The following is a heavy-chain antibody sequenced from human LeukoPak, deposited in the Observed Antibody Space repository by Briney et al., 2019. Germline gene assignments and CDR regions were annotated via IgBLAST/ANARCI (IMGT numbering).Heavy chain of an antibody. CDR3: ARGIGSTVFFDH. CDR1: GFTVRSNY. V-gene: IGHV3-53*01. J-gene: IGHJ4*02. D-gene: IGHD4-17*01. CDR2: MYAGGNT. Sequence: GGSLRLSCAASGFTVRSNYMSWVRQAPGKGLEWVSVMYAGGNTYYADSVKGRFTISRDKSKNTLYLQMNSLRAEDTAVYYCARGIGSTVFFDHWGQGTLVTVSS.